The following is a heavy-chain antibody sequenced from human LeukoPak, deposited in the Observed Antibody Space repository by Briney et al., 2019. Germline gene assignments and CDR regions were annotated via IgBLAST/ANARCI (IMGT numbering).Heavy chain of an antibody. CDR3: ARDAGYCTGGSCGYFDH. Sequence: GASVKVSCKASGYTFTDYYMHWVRQAPGQGLEWMGWINLNSGGTNFAQRFQGRVTMTRDTSISTAYMDLSRLISDDTAVYYCARDAGYCTGGSCGYFDHWGQGTLVTVSS. CDR2: INLNSGGT. D-gene: IGHD2-15*01. CDR1: GYTFTDYY. J-gene: IGHJ4*02. V-gene: IGHV1-2*02.